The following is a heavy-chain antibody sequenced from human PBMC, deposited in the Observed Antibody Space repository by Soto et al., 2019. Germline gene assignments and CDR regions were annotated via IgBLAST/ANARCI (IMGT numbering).Heavy chain of an antibody. D-gene: IGHD2-21*02. Sequence: GGFLRLSCAASGFTFSSYAMHWVRQAPGKGLEWVAVISYDGSNKYYADSVKGRFTISRDNSKNTLYLQMNSLRAEDTAVYYCARDGGTVVTYNWFDPWGQGTLVTVSS. CDR2: ISYDGSNK. J-gene: IGHJ5*02. V-gene: IGHV3-30-3*01. CDR1: GFTFSSYA. CDR3: ARDGGTVVTYNWFDP.